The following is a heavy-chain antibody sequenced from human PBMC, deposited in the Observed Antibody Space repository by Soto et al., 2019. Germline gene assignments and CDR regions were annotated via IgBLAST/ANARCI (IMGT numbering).Heavy chain of an antibody. Sequence: SETLSLTCTVSGGSISSSSYYWGWIRQPPGKGLEWIGSIYYSGSTYYNPSLKSRVTISVDTSKNQFSLKLSSVTAADTAVYYCARQPTGDFWSGYPLVYYYYGMDVWGQGTTVTVSS. CDR1: GGSISSSSYY. V-gene: IGHV4-39*01. CDR3: ARQPTGDFWSGYPLVYYYYGMDV. D-gene: IGHD3-3*01. CDR2: IYYSGST. J-gene: IGHJ6*02.